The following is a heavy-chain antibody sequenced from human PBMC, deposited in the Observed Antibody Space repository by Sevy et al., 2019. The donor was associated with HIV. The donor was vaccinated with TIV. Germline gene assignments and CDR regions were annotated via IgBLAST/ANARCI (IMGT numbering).Heavy chain of an antibody. CDR1: GGSFSGYY. CDR2: INPRGST. CDR3: ARTYIVGVVAATPGWFDP. J-gene: IGHJ5*02. D-gene: IGHD2-15*01. Sequence: SETLSLTCAVYGGSFSGYYWSWIRQPPGKGLEWIGEINPRGSTNYNPSLKSRVTISVDTSKNQFFLKLSSVTAADTAVDYGARTYIVGVVAATPGWFDPWGQGTLVTVSS. V-gene: IGHV4-34*01.